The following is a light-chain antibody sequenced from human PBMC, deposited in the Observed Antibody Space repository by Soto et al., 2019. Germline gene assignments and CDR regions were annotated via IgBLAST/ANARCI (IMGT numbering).Light chain of an antibody. CDR2: AAS. CDR3: QQSYSTPLT. V-gene: IGKV1-39*01. J-gene: IGKJ4*01. CDR1: QSMSSY. Sequence: DIQMTQSPSSLSASVGDRVTITCRASQSMSSYLNWYQQKPGKAPKLLIYAASSLQSGVPSRFSSSGSGTDFTLTISSLHPEDFATYYWQQSYSTPLTFGGGTKVEIK.